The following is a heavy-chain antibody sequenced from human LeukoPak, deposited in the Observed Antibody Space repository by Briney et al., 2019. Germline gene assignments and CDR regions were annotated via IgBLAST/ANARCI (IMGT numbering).Heavy chain of an antibody. CDR2: IYSDGST. J-gene: IGHJ3*02. CDR3: ARELREHGVFDI. CDR1: GFTVSSNY. Sequence: GGSLRLSCAASGFTVSSNYMSWVRQAPGKGLEWVSEIYSDGSTYNAASVKGRFSISRDNSKNTVYLQMNSLRAEDTAVYYCARELREHGVFDIWGQGTMVTVSS. D-gene: IGHD1-26*01. V-gene: IGHV3-53*01.